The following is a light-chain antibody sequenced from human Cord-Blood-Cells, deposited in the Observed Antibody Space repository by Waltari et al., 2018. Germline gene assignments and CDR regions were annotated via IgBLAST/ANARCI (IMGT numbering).Light chain of an antibody. CDR3: SSYTSSSTLVV. J-gene: IGLJ2*01. V-gene: IGLV2-14*01. CDR1: SSDVGGYTH. Sequence: QSALTQPASVSGSPGQSITISCTGTSSDVGGYTHLSRYQQHPGKAPKLMIYEVSNRPSGVSNRFSGSKSGNTASLTISGLQAEDEADYYCSSYTSSSTLVVFGGGTKLTVL. CDR2: EVS.